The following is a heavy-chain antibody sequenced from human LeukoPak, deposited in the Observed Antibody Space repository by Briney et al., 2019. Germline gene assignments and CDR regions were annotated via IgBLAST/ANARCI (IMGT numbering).Heavy chain of an antibody. J-gene: IGHJ3*02. Sequence: SETLSLTCTVSGGSISSGSYYWSWIRQPAGKGLEWIGRIYTSGSTNYNPSLKSRVTISVDTSENQFSLKLSSVTAADTAVYCCARVWDYTVYYATSGDAFDIWGQGTMVTVSS. CDR3: ARVWDYTVYYATSGDAFDI. V-gene: IGHV4-61*02. D-gene: IGHD3-22*01. CDR1: GGSISSGSYY. CDR2: IYTSGST.